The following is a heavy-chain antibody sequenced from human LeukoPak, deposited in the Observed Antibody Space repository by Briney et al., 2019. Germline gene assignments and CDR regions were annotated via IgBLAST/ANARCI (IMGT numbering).Heavy chain of an antibody. V-gene: IGHV3-23*01. CDR1: GFTFSNYW. CDR3: AKGTCSSSSCYGNAFDI. CDR2: ISGNGGRT. Sequence: GGSLRLSCAASGFTFSNYWMNWVRQAPGKGLEWVSTISGNGGRTYYADSVKGRFTISRDNSNNTLSLQMKSLRVEDTAVYHCAKGTCSSSSCYGNAFDIWGQGTVVTVSS. D-gene: IGHD2-2*01. J-gene: IGHJ3*02.